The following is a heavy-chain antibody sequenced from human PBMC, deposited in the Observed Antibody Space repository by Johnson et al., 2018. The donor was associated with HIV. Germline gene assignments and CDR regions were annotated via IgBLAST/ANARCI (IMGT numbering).Heavy chain of an antibody. Sequence: EVQLVESGGGVVRPGGSLRLSCAASGFTFSNAWMSWVRQAPGKGLEWVGRIKSKTDGGTTDYAAPVKGRFTISRDDSKNTLYLQMNSLRAEDTAVYYCARENRAAADDIWGQGTMVTVSS. J-gene: IGHJ3*02. V-gene: IGHV3-15*01. CDR1: GFTFSNAW. D-gene: IGHD6-13*01. CDR3: ARENRAAADDI. CDR2: IKSKTDGGTT.